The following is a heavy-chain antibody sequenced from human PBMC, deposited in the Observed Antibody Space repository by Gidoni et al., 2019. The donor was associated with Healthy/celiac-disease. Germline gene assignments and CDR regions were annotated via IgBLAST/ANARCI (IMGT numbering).Heavy chain of an antibody. J-gene: IGHJ6*02. CDR3: ARDWLAAGDNYGMDV. Sequence: QVQLVQSGAEVKKPGASVKVSCKASGYTFTSYAMHWVRQAPGQRLEWMGWINAGNGNTKYSQKFQGRVTITRDTSASTAYMELSSLRSEDTAVYYCARDWLAAGDNYGMDVWGQGTTVTVSS. D-gene: IGHD6-13*01. V-gene: IGHV1-3*01. CDR2: INAGNGNT. CDR1: GYTFTSYA.